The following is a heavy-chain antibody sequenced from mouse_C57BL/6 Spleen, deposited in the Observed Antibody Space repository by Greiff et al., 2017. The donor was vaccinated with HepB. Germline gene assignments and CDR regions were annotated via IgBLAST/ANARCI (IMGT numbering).Heavy chain of an antibody. J-gene: IGHJ3*01. Sequence: QVQLKQPGAELVMPGASVKLSCKASGYTFTSYWMHWVKQRPGQDLEWIGEIDPSDSYTNYNQKFKGKSTLTVDKSSSTAYMQLSSLTSEDSAVYYCARGTNYYGSSYWFAYWGQGTLVTVSA. D-gene: IGHD1-1*01. V-gene: IGHV1-69*01. CDR3: ARGTNYYGSSYWFAY. CDR2: IDPSDSYT. CDR1: GYTFTSYW.